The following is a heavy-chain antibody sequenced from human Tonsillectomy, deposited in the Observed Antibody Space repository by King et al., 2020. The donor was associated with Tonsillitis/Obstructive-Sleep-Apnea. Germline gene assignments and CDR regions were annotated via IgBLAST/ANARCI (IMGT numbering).Heavy chain of an antibody. J-gene: IGHJ4*02. CDR2: IYSGGST. CDR1: GLAVSSNY. V-gene: IGHV3-66*01. Sequence: VQLVESGGGLVQPGGSLRLSCAASGLAVSSNYMSWVRQAPGKGLEWVSVIYSGGSTYYGDSVKGRFTISRDNSKNTVYLQMNSLRVEDTAVYYWAGGVVIAILDYWGQGALVTVSS. D-gene: IGHD2-21*01. CDR3: AGGVVIAILDY.